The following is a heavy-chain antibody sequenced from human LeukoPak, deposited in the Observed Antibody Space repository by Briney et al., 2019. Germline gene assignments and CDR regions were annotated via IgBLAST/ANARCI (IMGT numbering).Heavy chain of an antibody. CDR3: SSRYYYYSSGLRDY. J-gene: IGHJ4*02. V-gene: IGHV3-74*01. CDR1: GFTFSSYW. Sequence: GGSLRLSCAASGFTFSSYWMHWVRQAPGKGLVWVSRINSDGSSTSYADSVKGRFTIFRDNYKNTLYLRLNSLRAEDTAVYYCSSRYYYYSSGLRDYWGQGTLVTVSS. CDR2: INSDGSST. D-gene: IGHD3-22*01.